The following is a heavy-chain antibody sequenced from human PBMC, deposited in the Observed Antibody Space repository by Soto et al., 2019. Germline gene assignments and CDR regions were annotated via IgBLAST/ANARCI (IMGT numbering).Heavy chain of an antibody. Sequence: ASVKVSCKASGYTFTSYDINWVRQATGQGLEWMGWMNPNSGNTGYAQKFQGRVTMARDTSTSTVYMELSSLRSEDTAVYYCARDYYGSGLYGMDVWGQGTTVTVSS. CDR3: ARDYYGSGLYGMDV. J-gene: IGHJ6*02. CDR2: MNPNSGNT. D-gene: IGHD3-10*01. CDR1: GYTFTSYD. V-gene: IGHV1-8*01.